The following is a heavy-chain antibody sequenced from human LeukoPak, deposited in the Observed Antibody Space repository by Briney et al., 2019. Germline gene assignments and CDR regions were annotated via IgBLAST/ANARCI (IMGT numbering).Heavy chain of an antibody. J-gene: IGHJ4*02. V-gene: IGHV1-69*05. Sequence: ASVKVSCKASGGTFSSYAISWVRQVPGQGLEWMGGIIPIFGTANYAQKFQGRVTITTDESTSTAYMELSSLRSEDTAVYYCATQELLYCSGGSCSFDYWGQGTLVTVSS. CDR1: GGTFSSYA. CDR2: IIPIFGTA. CDR3: ATQELLYCSGGSCSFDY. D-gene: IGHD2-15*01.